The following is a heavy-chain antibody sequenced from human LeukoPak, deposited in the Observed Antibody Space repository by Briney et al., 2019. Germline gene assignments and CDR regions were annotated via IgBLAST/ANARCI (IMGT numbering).Heavy chain of an antibody. CDR3: AKGKGWGYSAYDCYGMDV. J-gene: IGHJ6*02. CDR2: ITSGGST. CDR1: GFTFSNDV. D-gene: IGHD1-26*01. V-gene: IGHV3-23*01. Sequence: GGSLRLSCAASGFTFSNDVMRWVRQAPGKGLEWVSSITSGGSTYYADSVKGRFTISRDNSKNTLYLQMNSLRAEDTAVYYCAKGKGWGYSAYDCYGMDVWGQGTTVTVSS.